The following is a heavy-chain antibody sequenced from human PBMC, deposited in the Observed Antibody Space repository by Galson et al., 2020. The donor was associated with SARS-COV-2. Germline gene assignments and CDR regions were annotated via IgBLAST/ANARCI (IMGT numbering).Heavy chain of an antibody. J-gene: IGHJ6*03. Sequence: QLGESLKISCAASGFTFSSYAMHWVRQAPGKGLEWVAVISYDGSNKYYADSVKGRFTISRDNSKNTLYLQMNSLRAEDTAVYYCARAGSGYYYMDVWGKGTTVTVSS. CDR1: GFTFSSYA. D-gene: IGHD6-19*01. V-gene: IGHV3-30*04. CDR3: ARAGSGYYYMDV. CDR2: ISYDGSNK.